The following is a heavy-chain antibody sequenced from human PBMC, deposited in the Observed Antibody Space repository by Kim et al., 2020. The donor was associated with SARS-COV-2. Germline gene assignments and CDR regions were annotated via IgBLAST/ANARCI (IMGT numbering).Heavy chain of an antibody. Sequence: GESLKISCKGSGYSFTSYWITWVRQMPGKGLEWMGRIDPSDSYTRYSPSFQGHVTISGDKSISTAYLQWSSLKASDTAMYYCARQEKGGATDYWGQGTLVTVSS. J-gene: IGHJ4*02. V-gene: IGHV5-10-1*01. CDR3: ARQEKGGATDY. CDR2: IDPSDSYT. CDR1: GYSFTSYW. D-gene: IGHD3-16*01.